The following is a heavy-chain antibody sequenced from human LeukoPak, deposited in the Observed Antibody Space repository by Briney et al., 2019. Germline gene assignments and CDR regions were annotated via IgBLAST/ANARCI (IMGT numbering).Heavy chain of an antibody. J-gene: IGHJ4*02. V-gene: IGHV3-11*01. Sequence: GGSLRLSCAASGFTFSDYYMSWIRQAPGKGLEWVSYISSSGSTIYYADSVKGRFTISRDNAKNSLYLQMNSLRAEDTAVYYCARDLNYGDYSLDYWGQGTQVTVSS. CDR3: ARDLNYGDYSLDY. CDR1: GFTFSDYY. CDR2: ISSSGSTI. D-gene: IGHD4-17*01.